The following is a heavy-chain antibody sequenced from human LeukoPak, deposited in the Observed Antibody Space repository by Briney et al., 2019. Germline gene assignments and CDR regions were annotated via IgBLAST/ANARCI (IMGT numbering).Heavy chain of an antibody. CDR1: GFTFSTYS. V-gene: IGHV3-23*01. J-gene: IGHJ3*02. CDR2: VSGSGGDS. D-gene: IGHD2-2*01. Sequence: GESLRLSCPASGFTFSTYSMSWVRQAPGKGLEWVSAVSGSGGDSHYADSVKGRFTISRDNSKNTLYLQMNSLRGEDTAVYYCAKCRSSCYGNGFDIWGQGTMVTVSS. CDR3: AKCRSSCYGNGFDI.